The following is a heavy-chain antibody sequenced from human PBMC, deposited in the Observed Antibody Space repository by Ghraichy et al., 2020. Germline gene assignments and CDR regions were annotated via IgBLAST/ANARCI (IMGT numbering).Heavy chain of an antibody. D-gene: IGHD6-19*01. Sequence: SETLSLTCTVSGGSISSYYWSWIRQPPGKGLEWIGYIYNSGSTDYNPSLKSQVTISVDTSKNQLSLNLRSVTAADTAVYYCARDTSGWYGTNWGQGTLVTVSS. J-gene: IGHJ4*02. CDR1: GGSISSYY. V-gene: IGHV4-59*01. CDR2: IYNSGST. CDR3: ARDTSGWYGTN.